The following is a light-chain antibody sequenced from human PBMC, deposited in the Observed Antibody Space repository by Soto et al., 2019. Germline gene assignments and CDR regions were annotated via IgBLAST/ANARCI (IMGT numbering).Light chain of an antibody. V-gene: IGLV2-14*01. J-gene: IGLJ2*01. CDR3: SSYTSSGTLV. Sequence: QSALTQPASVSGSPGPSITISCTGTSSDVGGYKYVSWYQHHPGKAPKLIIHEVSSRPSGVSNRFSGSKSGNTASLTISGLQADDEADYYCSSYTSSGTLVFGVGTKLTVL. CDR2: EVS. CDR1: SSDVGGYKY.